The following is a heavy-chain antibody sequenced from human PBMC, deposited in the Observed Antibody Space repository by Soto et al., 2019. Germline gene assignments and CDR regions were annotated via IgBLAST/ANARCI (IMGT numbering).Heavy chain of an antibody. Sequence: GGSLRLSCAASGFTVSTNYMNWVRQAPGKGLEWVSVIFSDGNTYYADSVKGRFTISRDNSKNTVYFQMNSLRAEDTAVYFCASRALTHAFVDYWGQCTQVT. CDR1: GFTVSTNY. CDR3: ASRALTHAFVDY. CDR2: IFSDGNT. V-gene: IGHV3-66*01. D-gene: IGHD3-10*01. J-gene: IGHJ4*02.